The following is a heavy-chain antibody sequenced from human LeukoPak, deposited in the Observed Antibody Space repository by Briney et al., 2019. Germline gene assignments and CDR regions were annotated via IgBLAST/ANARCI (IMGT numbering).Heavy chain of an antibody. Sequence: GGSLRLSCAASGFTVSSNYMSWVRQAPGKGLEWVSVIYSGGSTYYADSVKGRFTISRDNSKNTLYLQMNSLRAEDTAVYYCARENYYYYYYMDVWGKGTTVTVSS. J-gene: IGHJ6*03. CDR3: ARENYYYYYYMDV. V-gene: IGHV3-66*01. CDR2: IYSGGST. CDR1: GFTVSSNY.